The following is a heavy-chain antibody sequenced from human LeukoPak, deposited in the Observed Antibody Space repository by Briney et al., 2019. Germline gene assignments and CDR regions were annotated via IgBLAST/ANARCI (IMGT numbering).Heavy chain of an antibody. Sequence: AAVKVSCKASGGTFSSYAISWVRQAPGQGLEWMGGIIPIFVTANYAQKFQGRVTITADESTSTAYMELSSLRYEDTAVYYCARATARGAFDYWGQGTLVTVSS. CDR2: IIPIFVTA. CDR1: GGTFSSYA. CDR3: ARATARGAFDY. J-gene: IGHJ4*02. D-gene: IGHD1-26*01. V-gene: IGHV1-69*01.